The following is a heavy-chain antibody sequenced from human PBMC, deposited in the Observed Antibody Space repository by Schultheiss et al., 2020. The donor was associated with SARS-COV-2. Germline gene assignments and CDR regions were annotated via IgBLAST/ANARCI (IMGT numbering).Heavy chain of an antibody. Sequence: SETLSLTCTVSGGSISSSSYYWGWIRQPPGKGLEWIGSIYYSGSTNYNPSLKSRVTISVDTSKNQFSLKLSSVTAADTAVYYCARDHYDILTGYYRYFDYWGQGTLVTVSS. CDR1: GGSISSSSYY. CDR2: IYYSGST. J-gene: IGHJ4*02. CDR3: ARDHYDILTGYYRYFDY. V-gene: IGHV4-39*07. D-gene: IGHD3-9*01.